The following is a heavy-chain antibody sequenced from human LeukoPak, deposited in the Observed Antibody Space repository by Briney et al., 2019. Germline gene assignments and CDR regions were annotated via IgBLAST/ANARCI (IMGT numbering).Heavy chain of an antibody. V-gene: IGHV4-34*01. CDR2: INHRGST. J-gene: IGHJ2*01. CDR1: GGSFSGFY. Sequence: SETLSLTCAVYGGSFSGFYWSWIRQPPGKGLEWIGEINHRGSTNYNPSLKSRVTISVDTSKNQFSPKLSSVTAADTAVYYCARVPKYFDLWGRGTLVTASS. CDR3: ARVPKYFDL.